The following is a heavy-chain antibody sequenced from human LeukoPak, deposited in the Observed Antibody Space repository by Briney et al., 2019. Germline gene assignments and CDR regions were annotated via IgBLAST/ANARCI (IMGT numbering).Heavy chain of an antibody. Sequence: GGSLRLSCVASGLTFSNSAMTWVRQGPGKGLEWVSSISGETNNTYYSDSVKGRFTVSRDNSKNTVFLQMNDLNIEDTAIYYCAKRSSDGGLDPWGQGTLVTVSS. CDR3: AKRSSDGGLDP. CDR2: ISGETNNT. J-gene: IGHJ5*02. CDR1: GLTFSNSA. V-gene: IGHV3-23*01.